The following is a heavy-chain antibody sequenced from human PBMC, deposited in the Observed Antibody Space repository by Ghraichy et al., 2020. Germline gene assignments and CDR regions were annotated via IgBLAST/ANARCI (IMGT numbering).Heavy chain of an antibody. Sequence: GESLNISCAASGFTFSSYSMNWVRQAPGKGLEWVSSISSSSSYIYYADSVKGRFTISRDNAKNSLYLQMNSLRAEDTAVYYCARVEVYCSSTSCYTLDYWGQGTLVTVSS. D-gene: IGHD2-2*02. J-gene: IGHJ4*02. V-gene: IGHV3-21*01. CDR3: ARVEVYCSSTSCYTLDY. CDR1: GFTFSSYS. CDR2: ISSSSSYI.